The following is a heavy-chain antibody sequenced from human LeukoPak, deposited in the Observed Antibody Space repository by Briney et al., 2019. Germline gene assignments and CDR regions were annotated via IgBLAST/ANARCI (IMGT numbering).Heavy chain of an antibody. CDR3: VRAPGGYSYGALYYFDC. CDR1: GGSISSYY. Sequence: PSETPSLTCTVSGGSISSYYWSWIRQPPGKGLEWIGYIYYSGSTNYNPFLKSRVTISVDTSKNQFSLKLSSVTAADTAVYYCVRAPGGYSYGALYYFDCWGQGTLVTVSS. J-gene: IGHJ4*02. CDR2: IYYSGST. V-gene: IGHV4-59*01. D-gene: IGHD5-18*01.